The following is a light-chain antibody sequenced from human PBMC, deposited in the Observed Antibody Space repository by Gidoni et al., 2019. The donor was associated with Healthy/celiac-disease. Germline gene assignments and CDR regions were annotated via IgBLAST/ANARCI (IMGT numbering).Light chain of an antibody. Sequence: DIVLTQSPGTLSLSPGERAPLSCRASQSFSSSYVAWYQQKHGQAPRLLIYGASSRATVIPDRFSGSGSGTDFTLTISRLEPEDFAVYYCQQYGSSPPVTFGPGTKVDIK. V-gene: IGKV3-20*01. CDR1: QSFSSSY. J-gene: IGKJ3*01. CDR2: GAS. CDR3: QQYGSSPPVT.